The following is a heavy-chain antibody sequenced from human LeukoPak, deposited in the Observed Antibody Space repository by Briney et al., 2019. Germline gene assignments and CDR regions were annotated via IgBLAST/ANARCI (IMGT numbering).Heavy chain of an antibody. Sequence: PSETLSLTCTVSGGSISSSIYYWGWIRQPPGKGLEWIGSIYYSGSTYYNPSLKSRVTISVDTSKNQFSLKLSSVTAADTAVYYCARQRLLWFGESPYYFDYWGQGTLVTVSS. CDR1: GGSISSSIYY. D-gene: IGHD3-10*01. V-gene: IGHV4-39*01. CDR3: ARQRLLWFGESPYYFDY. CDR2: IYYSGST. J-gene: IGHJ4*02.